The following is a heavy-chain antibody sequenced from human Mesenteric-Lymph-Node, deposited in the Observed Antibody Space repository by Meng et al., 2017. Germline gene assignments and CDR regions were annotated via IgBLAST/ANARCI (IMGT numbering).Heavy chain of an antibody. CDR3: VEYWFDP. J-gene: IGHJ5*02. D-gene: IGHD3-3*01. CDR2: ISGGGDNT. CDR1: GFTFSTYF. V-gene: IGHV3-23*04. Sequence: QLVGLGVDLVQPGGALRLSCAASGFTFSTYFLNWVRQAPGKGLEWVSAISGGGDNTYYVDSVKGRFTISRDNSKNTLYLQMNSLRAEDTAVYYCVEYWFDPWGQGTLVTVSS.